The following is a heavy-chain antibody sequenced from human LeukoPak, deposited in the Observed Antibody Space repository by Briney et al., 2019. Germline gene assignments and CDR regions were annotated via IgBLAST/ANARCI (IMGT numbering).Heavy chain of an antibody. J-gene: IGHJ5*02. CDR2: IRYDGSNK. D-gene: IGHD6-13*01. CDR1: GFTFSSYG. CDR3: AKDLIAAAGTTKNWFDP. Sequence: GGSLRLSCAASGFTFSSYGMHWVRQAPGKGLEWVAFIRYDGSNKYYADSVKGRFTISRDNSKNTLYLQMNSLRAEDTAVYYCAKDLIAAAGTTKNWFDPWGQGTLVTVSS. V-gene: IGHV3-30*02.